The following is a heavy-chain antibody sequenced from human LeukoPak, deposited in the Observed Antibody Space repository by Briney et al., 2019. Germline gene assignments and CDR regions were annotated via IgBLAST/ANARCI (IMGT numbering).Heavy chain of an antibody. V-gene: IGHV3-64D*06. J-gene: IGHJ3*02. Sequence: QTGGSLRLSCSAPGFTFSRYAMHWVRQAPGKGLEYVSAISSSGGSTYYADSVKGRFTISRDNSKDTLYLQMSSLRAEDTTVYYCVKSAGFDWLSPLDAFDIWGQGTMVTVSS. CDR1: GFTFSRYA. CDR2: ISSSGGST. CDR3: VKSAGFDWLSPLDAFDI. D-gene: IGHD3-9*01.